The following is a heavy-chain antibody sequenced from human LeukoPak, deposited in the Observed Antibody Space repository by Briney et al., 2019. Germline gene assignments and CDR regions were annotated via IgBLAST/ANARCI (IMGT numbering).Heavy chain of an antibody. CDR2: IKEDGGEK. V-gene: IGHV3-7*01. CDR1: GFTFSNYW. D-gene: IGHD2-15*01. J-gene: IGHJ4*02. CDR3: ARDSDGYDL. Sequence: QAGGSLRLSCAASGFTFSNYWMNWVRQAPGKGLEWVANIKEDGGEKYYVDSVKGRFTISRDNAKNSLYLQMNSLRVDDTAVYYCARDSDGYDLWGQGTLVTVSS.